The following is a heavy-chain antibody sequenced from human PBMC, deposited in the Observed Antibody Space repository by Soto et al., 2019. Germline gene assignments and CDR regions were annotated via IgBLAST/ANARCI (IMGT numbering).Heavy chain of an antibody. Sequence: SETLSLTCAVYGGSFSGYYWSWIRQPPGKGLEWIGEINHSGSTNYNPSLKSRVTISVDTSKNQFSLKLSSVTAADTAVYYCARGSGWYDYWGQGTLVTV. V-gene: IGHV4-34*01. CDR2: INHSGST. CDR3: ARGSGWYDY. CDR1: GGSFSGYY. J-gene: IGHJ4*02. D-gene: IGHD6-19*01.